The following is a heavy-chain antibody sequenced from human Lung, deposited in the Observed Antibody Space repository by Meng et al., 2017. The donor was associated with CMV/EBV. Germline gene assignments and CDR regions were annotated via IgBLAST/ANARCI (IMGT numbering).Heavy chain of an antibody. D-gene: IGHD3-3*01. J-gene: IGHJ6*02. Sequence: SCAASGFSFSDYAMHWVRQAPGKGLEWVTFNRHDGTNKYYAESVKGQFTISRDNSKSTLYLHMNRLRPEDTAVYYCAKGERQFCSSFNCHYQYYGMDVWGQGXTVTVSS. CDR3: AKGERQFCSSFNCHYQYYGMDV. CDR1: GFSFSDYA. CDR2: NRHDGTNK. V-gene: IGHV3-30*02.